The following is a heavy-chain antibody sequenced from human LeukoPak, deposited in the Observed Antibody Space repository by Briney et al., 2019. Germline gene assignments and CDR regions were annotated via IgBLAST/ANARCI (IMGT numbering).Heavy chain of an antibody. Sequence: ASVKVSCKASGYTFSDYTINWVRQAPVQGLEWVGWINTNTGDPIYARGFKGRFVLSVDKSVNTAYLEIASLQTEDNAVYYCARSSRGVIGLLDYWGQGTLVTVSS. CDR1: GYTFSDYT. J-gene: IGHJ4*02. CDR2: INTNTGDP. D-gene: IGHD3-10*01. CDR3: ARSSRGVIGLLDY. V-gene: IGHV7-4-1*01.